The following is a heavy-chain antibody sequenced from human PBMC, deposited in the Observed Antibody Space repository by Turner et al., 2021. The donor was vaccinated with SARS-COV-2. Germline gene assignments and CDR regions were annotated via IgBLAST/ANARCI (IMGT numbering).Heavy chain of an antibody. V-gene: IGHV3-7*01. J-gene: IGHJ5*01. Sequence: EVQLVESGGGLVQSGGSLRLSCAGSGFTFSDYWMGWVRQAPGKGLEWVANIKTDGSSKYYVDSVKDRFTTSRDNAKNSLYLQMYSRRAEDTAVYYCVRHGSWNFDSWGQGTLVTVS. CDR1: GFTFSDYW. CDR3: VRHGSWNFDS. D-gene: IGHD1-1*01. CDR2: IKTDGSSK.